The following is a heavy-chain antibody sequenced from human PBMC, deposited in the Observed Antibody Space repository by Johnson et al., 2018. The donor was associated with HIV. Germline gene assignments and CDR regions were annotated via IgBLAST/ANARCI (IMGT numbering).Heavy chain of an antibody. CDR2: ISWDGGST. V-gene: IGHV3-43*01. Sequence: LVESGGVVVQPGGSLRLSCAASGFTFDDYTMHWVRQGPGKGLEWVSLISWDGGSTYYGDSLKGRFTISRDNSKNSLYLQMNSLRSEDTALYYCAKGGLGHTDAFDIWGQGTMVTVSS. D-gene: IGHD6-19*01. J-gene: IGHJ3*02. CDR1: GFTFDDYT. CDR3: AKGGLGHTDAFDI.